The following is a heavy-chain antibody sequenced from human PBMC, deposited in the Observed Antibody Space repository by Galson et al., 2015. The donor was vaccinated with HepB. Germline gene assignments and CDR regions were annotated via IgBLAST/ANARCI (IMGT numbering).Heavy chain of an antibody. CDR1: GFTFSTYA. CDR3: ARDSYGPWPLSPRGVGLFQH. Sequence: SLRLSCAASGFTFSTYAMHWVRQAPGKGLEWVAVISYDGSNKYYADSVKGRFTISRDTSKNTLYLQMNSLRAEDTALYYCARDSYGPWPLSPRGVGLFQHWGQGTLVTVSS. D-gene: IGHD1-26*01. J-gene: IGHJ1*01. CDR2: ISYDGSNK. V-gene: IGHV3-30*04.